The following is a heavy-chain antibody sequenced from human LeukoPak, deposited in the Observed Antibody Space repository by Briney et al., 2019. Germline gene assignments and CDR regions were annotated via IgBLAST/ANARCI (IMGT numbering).Heavy chain of an antibody. D-gene: IGHD3-10*01. Sequence: SETLSLTCTVSGASINSYYWNWIRQPAGKGLEWIGRSYISGSTDYNPSLKSRVTVSVDTSQNQFSLKLTSVTAADTAVYYCARRGGTMEHFDYWGQGTLVTVSS. CDR2: SYISGST. CDR3: ARRGGTMEHFDY. J-gene: IGHJ4*02. CDR1: GASINSYY. V-gene: IGHV4-4*07.